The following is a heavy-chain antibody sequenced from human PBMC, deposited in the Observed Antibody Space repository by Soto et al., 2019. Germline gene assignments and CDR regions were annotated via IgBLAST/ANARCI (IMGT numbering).Heavy chain of an antibody. CDR2: ILVDGRT. D-gene: IGHD2-8*02. CDR1: GFICSSYD. J-gene: IGHJ3*02. CDR3: AKATATGGGAFDI. V-gene: IGHV3-23*01. Sequence: GGSLRLSCAASGFICSSYDMSWVRQAPGKGLEWVSTILVDGRTFYVDSVKGRFTISRDSSQNTVYLQMNSLTAGDTALYYCAKATATGGGAFDICGQGAMVTVSS.